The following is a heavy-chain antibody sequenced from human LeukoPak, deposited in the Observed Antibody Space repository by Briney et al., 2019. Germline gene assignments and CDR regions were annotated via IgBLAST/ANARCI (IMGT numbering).Heavy chain of an antibody. D-gene: IGHD6-6*01. CDR3: ATYSNSTLQYYYGLDV. CDR1: GYTFTGYY. J-gene: IGHJ6*02. Sequence: ASVKVSCKTSGYTFTGYYLHWVRQAPGQGLEWMGWIRPNSGGTKNAQKFQGRVTMTRDTSISTACMELNRLTSDDTAVYYCATYSNSTLQYYYGLDVWGQGTTVTVSS. V-gene: IGHV1-2*02. CDR2: IRPNSGGT.